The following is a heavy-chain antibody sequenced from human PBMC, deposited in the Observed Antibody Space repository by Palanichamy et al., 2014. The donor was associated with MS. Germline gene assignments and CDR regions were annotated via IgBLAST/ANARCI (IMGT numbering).Heavy chain of an antibody. V-gene: IGHV2-5*02. CDR3: AHTGLQVFQRIPNYYEGGGLSY. CDR2: IYWDDDK. D-gene: IGHD3-22*01. J-gene: IGHJ4*02. CDR1: GFSLSTSGVG. Sequence: QITLKESGPTLVKPTQTLTLTCTFSGFSLSTSGVGVGWIRQPPGKALEWLAVIYWDDDKYYSPSLKSRLTITKDTSKNQVVLTMTNMAPVDTGTYYCAHTGLQVFQRIPNYYEGGGLSYWGQGTLVTVSS.